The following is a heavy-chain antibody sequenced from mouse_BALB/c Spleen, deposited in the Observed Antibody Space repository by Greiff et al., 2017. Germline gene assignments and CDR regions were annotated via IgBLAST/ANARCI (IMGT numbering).Heavy chain of an antibody. CDR3: ARAGYDGYYYAMDY. CDR1: GFTFSSYA. CDR2: ISSGGSYT. D-gene: IGHD2-3*01. J-gene: IGHJ4*01. Sequence: EVQLEESGGGLVKPGGSLKLSCAASGFTFSSYAMSWVRQSPEKRLEWVAEISSGGSYTYYPDTVTGRFTISRDNAKNTLYLEMSSLRSEDTAMYYCARAGYDGYYYAMDYWGQGTSVTVSS. V-gene: IGHV5-9-4*01.